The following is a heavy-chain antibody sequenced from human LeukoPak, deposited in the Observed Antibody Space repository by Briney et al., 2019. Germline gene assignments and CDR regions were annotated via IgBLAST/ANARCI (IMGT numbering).Heavy chain of an antibody. V-gene: IGHV7-4-1*02. Sequence: WASVKVSCKASGYTLTRYAVNWVRQAPGQGLEWMGWINTNTGNPTYAQGFTGRFVFSLDTSVSTAYLQISSLKAEDTAVYYCAREPLSSSWSYYYYYGMDVWGQGTTVTVSS. CDR1: GYTLTRYA. CDR2: INTNTGNP. CDR3: AREPLSSSWSYYYYYGMDV. J-gene: IGHJ6*02. D-gene: IGHD6-13*01.